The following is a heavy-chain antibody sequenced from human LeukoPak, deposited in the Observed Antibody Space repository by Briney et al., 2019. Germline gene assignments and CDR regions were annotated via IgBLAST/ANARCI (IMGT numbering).Heavy chain of an antibody. CDR3: AKDTGYSSSTFQH. J-gene: IGHJ1*01. D-gene: IGHD6-13*01. CDR1: ASTLVTIG. V-gene: IGHV3-30*18. CDR2: ISYDGSNK. Sequence: GGSRRPSCPASASTLVTIGMGWVRQVQGRGLGWVAVISYDGSNKYYADSVKGRFTISRDNSKNTLYLQMNSLRAEDTAVYYCAKDTGYSSSTFQHWGQGTLVTVSS.